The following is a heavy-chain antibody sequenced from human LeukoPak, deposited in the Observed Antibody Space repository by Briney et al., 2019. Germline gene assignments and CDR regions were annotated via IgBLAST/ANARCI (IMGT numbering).Heavy chain of an antibody. CDR2: ISSSGSTI. V-gene: IGHV3-48*03. Sequence: GGSLRLSCAASGFTFSSYEMNWVRQAPGKGLEWVSYISSSGSTIYYADSVKGRFTISRDSAKNSLYLQMNSLRAEDTAVYYCAGDGYDSGTDVWGQGTTVTVSS. J-gene: IGHJ6*02. CDR1: GFTFSSYE. D-gene: IGHD3-22*01. CDR3: AGDGYDSGTDV.